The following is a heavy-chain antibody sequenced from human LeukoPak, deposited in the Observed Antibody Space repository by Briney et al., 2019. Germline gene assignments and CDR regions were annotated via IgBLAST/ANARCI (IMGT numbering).Heavy chain of an antibody. CDR2: IKQDGSEK. V-gene: IGHV3-7*01. CDR3: ARNNLRGATTQEGFDY. CDR1: GFTFSSYW. J-gene: IGHJ4*02. D-gene: IGHD1-26*01. Sequence: GGSLRLSCAASGFTFSSYWMSWVRQAPGKGLEWVANIKQDGSEKYYVDSVKGRFTISRDNSKNTLYLQMNSLRAEDTAVYYCARNNLRGATTQEGFDYWGQGTLVTVSS.